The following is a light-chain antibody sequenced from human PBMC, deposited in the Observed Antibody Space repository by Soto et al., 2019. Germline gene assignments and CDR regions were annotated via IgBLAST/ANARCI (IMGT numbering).Light chain of an antibody. Sequence: QSVLSHPASVSWSPGHAITISCTGTSSDIGDYNYVSWYQQHPGKAPKLMIYEVSNRPSGISNRFSGSKPGNTASLTISGLQADEEADYYCSSYTSTSYYVFGTGTKVTVL. J-gene: IGLJ1*01. V-gene: IGLV2-14*01. CDR1: SSDIGDYNY. CDR2: EVS. CDR3: SSYTSTSYYV.